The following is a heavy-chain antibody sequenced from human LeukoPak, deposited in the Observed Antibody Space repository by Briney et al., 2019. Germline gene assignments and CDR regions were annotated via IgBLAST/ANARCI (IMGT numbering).Heavy chain of an antibody. Sequence: SETLSLTPVHTCGSICSYLSNWLRQPPGKGLAWIANIYHTGSTNYNPSLSSRATISIDTAKNQFSLKLTSVTAADTAVYDCARPGPRSASRQLDLWGQGTLVTVSS. V-gene: IGHV4-59*01. CDR2: IYHTGST. CDR3: ARPGPRSASRQLDL. CDR1: CGSICSYL. J-gene: IGHJ4*02. D-gene: IGHD2-2*01.